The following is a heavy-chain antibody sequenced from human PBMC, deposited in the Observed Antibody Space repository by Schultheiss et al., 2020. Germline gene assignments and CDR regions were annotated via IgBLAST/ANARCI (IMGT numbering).Heavy chain of an antibody. V-gene: IGHV3-48*01. CDR1: GFTFSSYW. Sequence: GGSLRLSCAASGFTFSSYWMSWVRQAPGKGLEWVSYISSSGSTIYYADSVKGRFTISRDNSKNTLYLQMNSLRAEDTAVYYCASIGSGEVDCWGQGTLVTVSS. CDR2: ISSSGSTI. CDR3: ASIGSGEVDC. J-gene: IGHJ4*02. D-gene: IGHD3-3*01.